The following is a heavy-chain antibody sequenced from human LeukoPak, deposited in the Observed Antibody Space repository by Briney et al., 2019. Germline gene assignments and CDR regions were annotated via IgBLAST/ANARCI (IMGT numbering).Heavy chain of an antibody. D-gene: IGHD3-22*01. V-gene: IGHV3-21*01. Sequence: GGSLRLSCAASGFTFRSYSMNWVRQAPGKGLEWVSAIDPSSTYIYYADSVKGRFTISRDNAENSLYLQMNSLRAEDTAVYYCALDSHWGQGSLVTVSS. CDR2: IDPSSTYI. CDR3: ALDSH. CDR1: GFTFRSYS. J-gene: IGHJ4*02.